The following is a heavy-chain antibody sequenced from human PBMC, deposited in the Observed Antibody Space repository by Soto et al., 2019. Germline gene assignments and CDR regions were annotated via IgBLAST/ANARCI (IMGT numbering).Heavy chain of an antibody. CDR1: GFTFSSYW. CDR3: ARGGSYINVPFDY. V-gene: IGHV3-74*01. CDR2: LNSDGSNT. Sequence: EVQLVESGGGLVQPGGSLRLSCAASGFTFSSYWIHWVRQAPGKGLVWLSRLNSDGSNTDYADSVKGRFTTSRDNAKSTVYLQMNSLRAEDTAVYYCARGGSYINVPFDYWGQGTLVTVSS. D-gene: IGHD3-3*01. J-gene: IGHJ4*02.